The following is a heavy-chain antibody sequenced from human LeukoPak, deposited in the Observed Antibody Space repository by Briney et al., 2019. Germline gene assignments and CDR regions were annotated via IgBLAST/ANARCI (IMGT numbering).Heavy chain of an antibody. J-gene: IGHJ6*02. V-gene: IGHV3-23*01. Sequence: PGGSLRLSCAVSGFSFSNYAMSWVRQAPGKGLEWVSAISGSGGTTNYADSVKGRFAIDRDNSKNTLYLQMDSLRAEDTAVYYCAKVGSSMSVYYYYGLDVWGQGTTVTVS. CDR2: ISGSGGTT. D-gene: IGHD6-13*01. CDR3: AKVGSSMSVYYYYGLDV. CDR1: GFSFSNYA.